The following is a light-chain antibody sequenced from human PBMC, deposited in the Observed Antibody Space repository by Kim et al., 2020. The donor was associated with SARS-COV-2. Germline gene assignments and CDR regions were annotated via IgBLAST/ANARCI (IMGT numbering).Light chain of an antibody. CDR1: QDIANS. CDR2: AAS. V-gene: IGKV1-27*01. CDR3: QKYNSAPWT. Sequence: ASVGDRVTITCRASQDIANSLAWYQQKPGKVPKVLIYAASTLQSGVPSRFSGSGSGAEFTLTIGSLQTEDVATYYCQKYNSAPWTFGPGTKVDIK. J-gene: IGKJ1*01.